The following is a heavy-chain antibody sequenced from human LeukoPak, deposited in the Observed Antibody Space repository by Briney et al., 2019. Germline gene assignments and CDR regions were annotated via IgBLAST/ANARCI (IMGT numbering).Heavy chain of an antibody. J-gene: IGHJ4*02. Sequence: GALRLSCAASGFTFSSYTMSWVRQTPGKGLEWVSAISGSGGRTYFADSVKGRFTISRDNSKSTLYLQMSILGAEDTAVYYCAKDLYSSWYFDYWGQGTLVTVSS. D-gene: IGHD6-13*01. CDR2: ISGSGGRT. CDR1: GFTFSSYT. CDR3: AKDLYSSWYFDY. V-gene: IGHV3-23*01.